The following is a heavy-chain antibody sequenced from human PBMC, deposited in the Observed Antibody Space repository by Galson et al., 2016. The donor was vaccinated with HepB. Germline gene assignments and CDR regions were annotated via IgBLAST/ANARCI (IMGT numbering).Heavy chain of an antibody. J-gene: IGHJ4*02. CDR3: AKSPPVNMAVPYFDY. CDR1: GFTFSISA. D-gene: IGHD6-19*01. CDR2: FSGSGGST. V-gene: IGHV3-23*01. Sequence: SLRLPCAASGFTFSISAMSWVRQAPGKGLEWVSTFSGSGGSTYYADSVKGRFTISRDNSKNTLYLQMNTLRAEDTAVYYCAKSPPVNMAVPYFDYWGQGTLVTVSS.